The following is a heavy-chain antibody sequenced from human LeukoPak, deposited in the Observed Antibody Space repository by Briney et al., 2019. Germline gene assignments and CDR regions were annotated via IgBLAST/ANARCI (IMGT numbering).Heavy chain of an antibody. Sequence: SDTLSLTCTVSGGSISSSSYYWGWIRQPPGKGLEWIGSIYYSGSTYYNPSLKSRVTISVDTSKNQFSLKLSSVTAADTAVYYCARRAMITFGGVIVSFRDYWGQGTLVTVSS. J-gene: IGHJ4*02. CDR1: GGSISSSSYY. CDR3: ARRAMITFGGVIVSFRDY. V-gene: IGHV4-39*01. D-gene: IGHD3-16*02. CDR2: IYYSGST.